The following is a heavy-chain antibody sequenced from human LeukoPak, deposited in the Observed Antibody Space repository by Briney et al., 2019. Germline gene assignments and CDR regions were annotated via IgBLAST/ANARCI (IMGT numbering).Heavy chain of an antibody. V-gene: IGHV3-30*18. CDR2: ISYDGRNI. D-gene: IGHD2-15*01. J-gene: IGHJ6*04. Sequence: GRSLRLSCAASGFTFSSYGMHWVRQAPGKGLEWVTVISYDGRNINYADSVKGRFTISRENSKNTLYLKMNSLRAEDTAVYYCAKAFGYCSGGSCYYYYYGMDVWGKGTTVTVSS. CDR1: GFTFSSYG. CDR3: AKAFGYCSGGSCYYYYYGMDV.